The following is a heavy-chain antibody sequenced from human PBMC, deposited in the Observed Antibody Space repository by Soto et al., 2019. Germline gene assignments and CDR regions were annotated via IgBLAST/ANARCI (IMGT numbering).Heavy chain of an antibody. CDR3: ARDPPTDYTVLFDP. CDR2: IYSGGST. J-gene: IGHJ5*02. D-gene: IGHD4-4*01. CDR1: GFTVSSNY. V-gene: IGHV3-66*01. Sequence: EVQLVESGGSLVQPGGSLRLSCAASGFTVSSNYMSWVRQAPGKGLEWVSVIYSGGSTYYADSVKGRFTISRDNSKNTLYLQMNSLRAEDTALYYCARDPPTDYTVLFDPWGQGTLVTVSS.